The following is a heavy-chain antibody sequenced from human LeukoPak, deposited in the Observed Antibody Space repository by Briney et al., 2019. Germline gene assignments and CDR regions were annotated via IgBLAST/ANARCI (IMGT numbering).Heavy chain of an antibody. Sequence: GGSLRLSCAASGFTVSSNYMSWVRQAPGKGLEWVSVIYSGGSTYYADSVKGRFTISRDNSKNTLCLQMNSLRAEDTAVYYCARGIVGAPDAFDIWGQGTMVTVSS. V-gene: IGHV3-53*01. CDR3: ARGIVGAPDAFDI. CDR1: GFTVSSNY. D-gene: IGHD1-26*01. CDR2: IYSGGST. J-gene: IGHJ3*02.